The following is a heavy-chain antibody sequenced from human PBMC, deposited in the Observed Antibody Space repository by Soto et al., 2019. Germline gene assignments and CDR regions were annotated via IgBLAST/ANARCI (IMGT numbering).Heavy chain of an antibody. Sequence: SLRLSCAASGFTFSSYAMSWVRQAPGKGLEWVSAISGSGGSTCYADSVKGRFTISRDNSKNTLYLQMNSLRAEDTAVYYCAKSPPSSGHERYFDYWGQGTLVTVSS. CDR3: AKSPPSSGHERYFDY. V-gene: IGHV3-23*01. D-gene: IGHD3-22*01. CDR2: ISGSGGST. CDR1: GFTFSSYA. J-gene: IGHJ4*02.